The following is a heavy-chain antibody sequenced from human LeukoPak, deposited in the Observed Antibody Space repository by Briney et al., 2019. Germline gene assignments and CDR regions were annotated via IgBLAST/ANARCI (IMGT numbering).Heavy chain of an antibody. CDR1: GGSISSYY. J-gene: IGHJ5*02. CDR2: IYTSGST. V-gene: IGHV4-4*07. CDR3: ARYLGYCSSTSCYRWFDP. D-gene: IGHD2-2*02. Sequence: SETLSLTCTVSGGSISSYYWSWIRQPAGKGLEWIGRIYTSGSTNYNPSLKSRVTMSVDTSKNQFSLKLSSVTAADTAVYYCARYLGYCSSTSCYRWFDPWGQGTLVTVSS.